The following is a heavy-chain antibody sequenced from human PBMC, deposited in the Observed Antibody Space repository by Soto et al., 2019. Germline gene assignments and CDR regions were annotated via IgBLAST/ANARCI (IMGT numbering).Heavy chain of an antibody. CDR2: ISDGGDLT. Sequence: GGSLRLSCAASGFAFSSHPMSWVRQAPERGLEWVSGISDGGDLTYNADSVEGRFTISRDNSKNILFLQMNSLRAEDTALYYCARRAFGISRSFDLCGQGTMVT. CDR1: GFAFSSHP. V-gene: IGHV3-23*01. CDR3: ARRAFGISRSFDL. D-gene: IGHD3-16*01. J-gene: IGHJ3*01.